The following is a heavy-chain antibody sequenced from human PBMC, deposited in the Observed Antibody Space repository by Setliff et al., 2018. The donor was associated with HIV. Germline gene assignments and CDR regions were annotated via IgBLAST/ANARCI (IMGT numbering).Heavy chain of an antibody. CDR1: GGSFSGFY. V-gene: IGHV4-34*01. Sequence: SETLSLTCAVYGGSFSGFYWTWIRQPPGKGLEWIGEIKHGGSANYNPSLKSRVTISVDGSKNQFSLRLSSVTAADTAVYYCARDSGYSFGFNYFDYWGQGTLVTVSS. CDR3: ARDSGYSFGFNYFDY. CDR2: IKHGGSA. J-gene: IGHJ4*02. D-gene: IGHD5-18*01.